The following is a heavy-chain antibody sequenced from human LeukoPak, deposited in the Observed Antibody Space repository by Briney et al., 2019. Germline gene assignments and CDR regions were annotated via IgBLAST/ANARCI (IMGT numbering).Heavy chain of an antibody. D-gene: IGHD3-3*01. J-gene: IGHJ6*02. CDR2: ISYDGSNK. Sequence: GGSLRLSCAASGFTSSSYGMHWVRQAPGKGLEWVAVISYDGSNKYYADSVKGRFTISRDNSKNTLYLQMNSLRAEDTAVYYCAKDIIERFLEWLGYYYYYGMDVWGQGTTVTVSS. V-gene: IGHV3-30*18. CDR3: AKDIIERFLEWLGYYYYYGMDV. CDR1: GFTSSSYG.